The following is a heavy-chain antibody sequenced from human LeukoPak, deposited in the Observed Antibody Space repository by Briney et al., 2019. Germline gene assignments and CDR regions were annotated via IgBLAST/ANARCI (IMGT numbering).Heavy chain of an antibody. CDR2: ISSSSSYI. CDR3: ARTYGGSYFDY. D-gene: IGHD4-23*01. J-gene: IGHJ4*02. Sequence: GGSLRLSCAASRFTFSSYSMNWVRQAPGKGLEWVSSISSSSSYIYYADSVKGRFTISRDNAKNSLYLQMNSLRAEHTAVYYCARTYGGSYFDYWGQGTLVTASS. V-gene: IGHV3-21*01. CDR1: RFTFSSYS.